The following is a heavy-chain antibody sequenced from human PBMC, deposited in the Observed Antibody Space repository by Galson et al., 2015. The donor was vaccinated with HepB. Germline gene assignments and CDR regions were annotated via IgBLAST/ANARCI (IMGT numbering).Heavy chain of an antibody. CDR1: GFSLSSIGVG. D-gene: IGHD3-16*02. V-gene: IGHV2-5*02. J-gene: IGHJ4*02. CDR3: ARLRPDPVYDYVWGSFREHRRAGFDY. CDR2: IYWDDDK. Sequence: PALVKPTQTLTLTCTFSGFSLSSIGVGVGWIRQPPGKALEWLAPIYWDDDKRYSPSLKSRLTITKDTSKNQVVLTMTNMDPVDTATYYCARLRPDPVYDYVWGSFREHRRAGFDYWGQGTLVTVSS.